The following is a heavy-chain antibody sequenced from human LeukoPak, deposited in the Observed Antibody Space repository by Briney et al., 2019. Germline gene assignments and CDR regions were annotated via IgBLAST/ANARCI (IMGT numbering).Heavy chain of an antibody. Sequence: SVKVSCRASGGTFSSYAISWVRQAPGQGLEWMGRIIPILGIANYAQKFQGRVTITADKSTSTAYMELSSLRSEDTAVYYCARDKMKTTTVVMGYWGQGTLVTVSS. V-gene: IGHV1-69*04. CDR2: IIPILGIA. J-gene: IGHJ4*02. D-gene: IGHD4-23*01. CDR3: ARDKMKTTTVVMGY. CDR1: GGTFSSYA.